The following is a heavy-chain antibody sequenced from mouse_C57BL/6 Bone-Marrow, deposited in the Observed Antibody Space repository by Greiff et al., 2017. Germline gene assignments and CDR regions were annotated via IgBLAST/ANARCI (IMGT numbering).Heavy chain of an antibody. J-gene: IGHJ2*01. D-gene: IGHD1-1*01. Sequence: QVQLQQSGAELARPGASVKLSCKASGYTFTSYGISWVKQRPGQGLEWIGEIYPRSGNTYYNEKFKGKATLTADKSSSTAYMVLRSLTSDDSAVFFCSRPFYYGSVYYFDYWGQGTTLTVSS. V-gene: IGHV1-81*01. CDR1: GYTFTSYG. CDR2: IYPRSGNT. CDR3: SRPFYYGSVYYFDY.